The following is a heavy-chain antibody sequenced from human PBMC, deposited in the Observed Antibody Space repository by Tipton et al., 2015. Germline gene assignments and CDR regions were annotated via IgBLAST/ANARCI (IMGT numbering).Heavy chain of an antibody. CDR2: INDSGST. Sequence: TLSLTCAVYGGSFSTYYWTWIRQPPGKGLEWIGEINDSGSTNYNPSLKSRVTISVDTSKNQFSLKLTSVTAADTAVYYCARQSGTYSFASRLDWGQGTLVTVSS. D-gene: IGHD1-26*01. V-gene: IGHV4-34*01. CDR3: ARQSGTYSFASRLD. CDR1: GGSFSTYY. J-gene: IGHJ4*02.